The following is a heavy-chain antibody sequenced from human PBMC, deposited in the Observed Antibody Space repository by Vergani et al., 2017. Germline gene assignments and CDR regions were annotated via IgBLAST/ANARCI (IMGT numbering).Heavy chain of an antibody. CDR3: AREVLGYSGYERYYYYMDV. J-gene: IGHJ6*03. V-gene: IGHV3-30*03. Sequence: QVQLVESGGGVVQPGRSLRLSCAASGFTFSSYGMHWVRQAPGKGLEWVAVISYDGSNKYYADSVKGRFTISRDNSKNTLYLQMNSLRAEDTAVYYCAREVLGYSGYERYYYYMDVWGKGTTVTVSS. CDR2: ISYDGSNK. CDR1: GFTFSSYG. D-gene: IGHD5-12*01.